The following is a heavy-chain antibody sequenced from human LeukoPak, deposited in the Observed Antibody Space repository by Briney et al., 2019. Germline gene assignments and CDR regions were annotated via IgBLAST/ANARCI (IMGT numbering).Heavy chain of an antibody. CDR1: GGSISGYH. CDR3: ARLKQLERKTAYHYMDV. J-gene: IGHJ6*03. CDR2: IYASGST. Sequence: SETLSLTCTVSGGSISGYHWSWIRQAPGRELEWIGDIYASGSTNLNPSLTSRVTISADTSKNQFSLKMTSATAADTAVYYCARLKQLERKTAYHYMDVWRKGTTVTVS. D-gene: IGHD1-1*01. V-gene: IGHV4-4*09.